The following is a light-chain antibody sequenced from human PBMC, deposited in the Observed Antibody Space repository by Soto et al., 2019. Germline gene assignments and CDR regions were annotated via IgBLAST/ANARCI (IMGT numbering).Light chain of an antibody. CDR3: QHFGSSPPIT. CDR2: GAS. Sequence: PGARATLSCRASQSVSSSYLAWYQQKPGQAPRLLIYGASSRATGIPDRFSGSGSGTDFTLTISRLEPEDFAVYFCQHFGSSPPITFGQGTRLEIK. CDR1: QSVSSSY. J-gene: IGKJ5*01. V-gene: IGKV3-20*01.